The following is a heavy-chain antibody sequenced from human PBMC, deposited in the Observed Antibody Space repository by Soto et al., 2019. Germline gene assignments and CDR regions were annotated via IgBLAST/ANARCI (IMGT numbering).Heavy chain of an antibody. CDR2: IYNDGSYT. Sequence: VGSLILSCAASGFIFKIYWMHWVRQTPGKGLVWISRIYNDGSYTDYADSVKGRFTISRDNVNDTLYLQMNNLRAEDSGLYYCTRGPRPISTGTGAYWGQGTKVTVSS. V-gene: IGHV3-74*01. J-gene: IGHJ4*02. D-gene: IGHD3-10*01. CDR3: TRGPRPISTGTGAY. CDR1: GFIFKIYW.